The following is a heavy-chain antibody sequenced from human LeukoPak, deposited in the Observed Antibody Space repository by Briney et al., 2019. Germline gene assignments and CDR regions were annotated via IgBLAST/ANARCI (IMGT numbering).Heavy chain of an antibody. D-gene: IGHD5-12*01. Sequence: GGSLRLSCAASGFTFSSYSMNWVRQAPGKGLEWVSSISSSSSYIYYADSVKGRFTISRDNAKNSLYLQMNGLRAEDTAVYYCARDQGEKWLSTYYFDYWGQGTLVTVSS. CDR2: ISSSSSYI. V-gene: IGHV3-21*01. CDR1: GFTFSSYS. CDR3: ARDQGEKWLSTYYFDY. J-gene: IGHJ4*02.